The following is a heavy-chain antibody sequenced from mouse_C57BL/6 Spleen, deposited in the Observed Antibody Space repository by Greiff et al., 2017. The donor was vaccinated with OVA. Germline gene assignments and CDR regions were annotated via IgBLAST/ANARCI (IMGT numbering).Heavy chain of an antibody. CDR1: GFTFSDYG. Sequence: EVKLVESGGGLVKPGGSLKLSCAASGFTFSDYGMHWVRQAPEKWLEWVAYISSGSSTIYYADTVKGRFTTSRDNAKNTLFLQMTSLRSEDTAMYYCARGRFAYWGQGTLVTVSA. CDR3: ARGRFAY. J-gene: IGHJ3*01. CDR2: ISSGSSTI. V-gene: IGHV5-17*01.